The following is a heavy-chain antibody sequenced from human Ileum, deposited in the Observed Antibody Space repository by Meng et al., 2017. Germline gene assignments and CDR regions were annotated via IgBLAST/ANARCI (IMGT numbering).Heavy chain of an antibody. CDR1: GFTFSIYY. CDR2: ISSSGSTI. CDR3: ARDRRGSYDF. J-gene: IGHJ4*02. V-gene: IGHV3-11*01. Sequence: EPEVGFGRGVVQPGGSLRPSCADFGFTFSIYYMSGIRQAPGKGLEWLSYISSSGSTIYYADSVKGRVTISRDNAKNSLYLQMNSLRSEDTAVYYCARDRRGSYDFWGQGTLVTVSS. D-gene: IGHD1-26*01.